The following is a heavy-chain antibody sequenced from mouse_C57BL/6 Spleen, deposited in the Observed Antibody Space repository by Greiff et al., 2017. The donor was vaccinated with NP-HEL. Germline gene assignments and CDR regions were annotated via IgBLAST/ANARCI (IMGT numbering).Heavy chain of an antibody. J-gene: IGHJ3*01. V-gene: IGHV1-69*01. D-gene: IGHD2-4*01. CDR1: GYTFTSYW. Sequence: QVHVKQPGAELVMPGASVKLSCKASGYTFTSYWMHWVKQRPGQGLEWIGEIDPSDSYTNYNQKFKGKFTLTVDKSSSTAYMQLSSLTSEDSAVYYCARSRDYAGFAYWGQGTLVTVSA. CDR2: IDPSDSYT. CDR3: ARSRDYAGFAY.